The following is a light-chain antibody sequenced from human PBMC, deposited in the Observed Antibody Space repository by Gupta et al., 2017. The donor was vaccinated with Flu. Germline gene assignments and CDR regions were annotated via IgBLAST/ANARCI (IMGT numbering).Light chain of an antibody. CDR1: SGLNVGSFS. CDR3: MIWHSTAVV. J-gene: IGLJ2*01. V-gene: IGLV5-45*02. Sequence: QAVLTQPSSLSASHGASASLTCALRSGLNVGSFSIYWYRQKPGSPPQLPLRYKSDTDKQQGSGVPSRFSASNDASAIAGFLVISGRQSGDDGDYHCMIWHSTAVVFGGGTRLTGL. CDR2: YKSDTDK.